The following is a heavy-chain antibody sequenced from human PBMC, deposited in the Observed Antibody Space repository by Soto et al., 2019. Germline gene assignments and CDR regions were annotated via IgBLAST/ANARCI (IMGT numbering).Heavy chain of an antibody. CDR2: ISANGAGT. J-gene: IGHJ4*02. Sequence: EVQLLESGGGLVQPGGSLRLSCAASGLTLSSYAMGWVRQAPGKGLEWVSAISANGAGTYYADSVKRRFTISGDNSKNTLYLQMRALGAEDTAVYFCAKDRCAPSTCFFDYWGQGALVTVSS. CDR3: AKDRCAPSTCFFDY. V-gene: IGHV3-23*01. CDR1: GLTLSSYA. D-gene: IGHD2-21*01.